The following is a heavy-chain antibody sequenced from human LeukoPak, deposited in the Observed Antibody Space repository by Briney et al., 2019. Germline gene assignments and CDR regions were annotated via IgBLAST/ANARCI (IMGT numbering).Heavy chain of an antibody. CDR1: GFTFSSYW. CDR2: IKQDGSEK. J-gene: IGHJ4*02. CDR3: AKTMGMIDLDY. V-gene: IGHV3-7*03. Sequence: GGSLRLSCAASGFTFSSYWMSWVRQAPGKGLEWVANIKQDGSEKYYVDSVKGRFTISRDNAKNSLYLQMNSLRAEDTAVYYCAKTMGMIDLDYWGQGTLVTVSS. D-gene: IGHD7-27*01.